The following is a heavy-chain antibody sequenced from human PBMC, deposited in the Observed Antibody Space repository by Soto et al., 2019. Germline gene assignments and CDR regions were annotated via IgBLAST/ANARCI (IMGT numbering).Heavy chain of an antibody. CDR3: ARAVADYGMDV. CDR1: GGSISSYY. Sequence: ETLSLTCTVSGGSISSYYWSWIRQPPGKGLEWIGYIYYSGSTNYNPSLKSRVTISVDTSKNQFSLKLSSVTAADTAVYYCARAVADYGMDVWGQGTTVTVSS. D-gene: IGHD6-19*01. J-gene: IGHJ6*02. CDR2: IYYSGST. V-gene: IGHV4-59*01.